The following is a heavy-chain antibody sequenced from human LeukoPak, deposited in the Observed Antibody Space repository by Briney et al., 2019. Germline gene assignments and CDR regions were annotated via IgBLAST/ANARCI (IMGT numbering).Heavy chain of an antibody. Sequence: SETLSLTCTVSGGSISSGGYYWSWLRQHPGKGLEWIGYIYYSGSTYYNPSLKSRVTISVDTSKNQFSLKLSSVTAADTAVYYCARDARGTGSNVWGSYRLDWFDPWGQGTLVTVSS. V-gene: IGHV4-31*03. CDR2: IYYSGST. D-gene: IGHD3-16*01. CDR3: ARDARGTGSNVWGSYRLDWFDP. CDR1: GGSISSGGYY. J-gene: IGHJ5*02.